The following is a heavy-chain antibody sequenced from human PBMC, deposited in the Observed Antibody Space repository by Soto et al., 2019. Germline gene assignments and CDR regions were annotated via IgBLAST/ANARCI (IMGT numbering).Heavy chain of an antibody. J-gene: IGHJ4*02. CDR1: GFTFSSYA. CDR3: ARVWDSSSSIGY. V-gene: IGHV3-23*01. D-gene: IGHD6-6*01. CDR2: ISGSGGST. Sequence: EVQLLESGGGLVQPGGSLRLSCAASGFTFSSYAMSWVRQAPGKGLEWVSAISGSGGSTYYADSVKGRFTISRDNSKNTLYLQMNSLRAEDTAVYYCARVWDSSSSIGYWGQGTLVTVSS.